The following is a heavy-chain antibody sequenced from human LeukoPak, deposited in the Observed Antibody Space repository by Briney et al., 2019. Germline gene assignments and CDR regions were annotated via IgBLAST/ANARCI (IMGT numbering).Heavy chain of an antibody. Sequence: SETLSLTCTVSGGSIGSYFWSWIRQPPGQGLEWIGYIYYSGSTYYNPSLKSRVTISVGTSKNQFSLKLSSVTAADTAVYYCARGYCSSTSCYASYYYYGMDVWGQGTTVTVSS. CDR2: IYYSGST. V-gene: IGHV4-59*08. J-gene: IGHJ6*02. CDR1: GGSIGSYF. CDR3: ARGYCSSTSCYASYYYYGMDV. D-gene: IGHD2-2*01.